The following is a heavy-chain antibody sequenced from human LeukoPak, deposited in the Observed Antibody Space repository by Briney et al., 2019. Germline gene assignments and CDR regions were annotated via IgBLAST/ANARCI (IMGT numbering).Heavy chain of an antibody. CDR3: ARDRLGGGSFDI. D-gene: IGHD2-15*01. V-gene: IGHV3-21*01. J-gene: IGHJ3*02. Sequence: GGSLRLSCAASGFTFSSYSMNWVRQAPGKGLEWVSSISSSSYIYYADSVKGRFTISRDNAKNSLYLQMNSLRAEDTAVYYCARDRLGGGSFDIWGQGTMVTVSS. CDR2: ISSSSYI. CDR1: GFTFSSYS.